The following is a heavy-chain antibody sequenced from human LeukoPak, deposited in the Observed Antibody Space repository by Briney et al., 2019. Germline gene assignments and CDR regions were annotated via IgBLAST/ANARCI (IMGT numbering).Heavy chain of an antibody. V-gene: IGHV4-59*01. CDR1: GGSISSYY. J-gene: IGHJ5*02. CDR2: IYYSGST. CDR3: ARDVTYYDFWSGPSNWFDP. Sequence: SETLSLTCTVSGGSISSYYWSWIRQPPGKGLEWIGYIYYSGSTNYNPSLKSRVTISVDTSENQFSLKLSSVTAADTAVYYCARDVTYYDFWSGPSNWFDPWGQGTLVTVSS. D-gene: IGHD3-3*01.